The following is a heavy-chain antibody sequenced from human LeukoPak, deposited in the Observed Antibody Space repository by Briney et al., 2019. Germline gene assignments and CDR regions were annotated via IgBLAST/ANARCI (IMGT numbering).Heavy chain of an antibody. CDR1: GFTFGDYA. Sequence: GGSLRLSCTASGFTFGDYAMSWVRQAPGKGLEWVGFIRSKAYGGTTEYAASVKGRFTISRGDSKSIAYLQMNSLKTEDTAVYYCTRPVTMFDYWGQGTLVTVSS. V-gene: IGHV3-49*04. J-gene: IGHJ4*02. CDR3: TRPVTMFDY. D-gene: IGHD3-10*01. CDR2: IRSKAYGGTT.